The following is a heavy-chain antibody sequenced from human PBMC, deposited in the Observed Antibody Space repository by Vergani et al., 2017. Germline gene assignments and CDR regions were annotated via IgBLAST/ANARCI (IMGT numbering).Heavy chain of an antibody. J-gene: IGHJ4*02. CDR1: GGSFFNSRYY. CDR2: MDYNGRA. D-gene: IGHD3-22*01. Sequence: QVQLQESGPGLLKTSETLSLTCNVTGGSFFNSRYYWGWIRQPPGKGLEWIGSMDYNGRAYYTPSLRRRVAISIDTSKMQFSLKLYSLTAADTAIYYCARHVTQDYYNDSDYFDYWGLGTLVTVSS. CDR3: ARHVTQDYYNDSDYFDY. V-gene: IGHV4-39*01.